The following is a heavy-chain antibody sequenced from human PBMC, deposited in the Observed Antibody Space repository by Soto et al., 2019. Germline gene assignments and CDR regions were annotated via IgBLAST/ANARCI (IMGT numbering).Heavy chain of an antibody. D-gene: IGHD6-13*01. CDR2: IYYSGST. V-gene: IGHV4-31*03. CDR3: ARVPGQLVLGAAFDI. Sequence: SETLSLTCTVSGGSIISGGYYWIWIRQHPGKGLEWIGYIYYSGSTYYNPSLKSRVTISVDTSKNQFSLKLSSVTAADTAVYYCARVPGQLVLGAAFDIWGQGTMVTVSS. CDR1: GGSIISGGYY. J-gene: IGHJ3*02.